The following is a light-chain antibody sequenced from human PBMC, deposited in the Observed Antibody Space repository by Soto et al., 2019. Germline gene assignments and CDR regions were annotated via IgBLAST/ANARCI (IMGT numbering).Light chain of an antibody. CDR1: KLGSRT. CDR2: DDS. CDR3: QVWDSSKWV. J-gene: IGLJ3*02. Sequence: SYDLTQPPSVSVAPGQTATITCGENKLGSRTVHWYQQKPGQAPVLVVYDDSDRPSGIPERFSGSNSGNTATLTISGVVGGDEADYYCQVWDSSKWVFGGGTQLTVL. V-gene: IGLV3-21*02.